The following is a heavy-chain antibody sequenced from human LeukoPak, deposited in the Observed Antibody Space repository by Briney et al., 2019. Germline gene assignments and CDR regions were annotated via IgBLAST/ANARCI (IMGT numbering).Heavy chain of an antibody. CDR1: GDTFTSYY. D-gene: IGHD1-26*01. J-gene: IGHJ5*02. V-gene: IGHV1-46*01. Sequence: ASVKVSCKASGDTFTSYYMHWVRQAPGQGLEWMGIINPSGGSTSYAQKFQGRLTMTRDMFTSTDYMELTSLTSDDTAVYYCARDNSVGETAWWFDPWGQGTLVTVSS. CDR2: INPSGGST. CDR3: ARDNSVGETAWWFDP.